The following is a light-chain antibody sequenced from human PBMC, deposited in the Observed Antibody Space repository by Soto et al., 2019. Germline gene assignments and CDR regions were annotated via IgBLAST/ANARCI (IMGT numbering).Light chain of an antibody. V-gene: IGKV3-15*01. CDR3: QQYYSYRT. CDR2: GES. J-gene: IGKJ1*01. Sequence: EVVMAQSPGTLSVSPGERATLSCRASQSVSSKLAWYQQKPGQAPRLLIYGESTRATGIPARFSGSGSGTDFTLTISCLQSEDFATYYCQQYYSYRTFGQGTKVDIK. CDR1: QSVSSK.